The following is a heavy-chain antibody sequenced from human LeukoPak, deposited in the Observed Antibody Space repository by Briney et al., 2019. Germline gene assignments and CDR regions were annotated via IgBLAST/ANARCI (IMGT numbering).Heavy chain of an antibody. CDR1: GFSLTSSGMC. D-gene: IGHD2-2*01. V-gene: IGHV2-70*11. J-gene: IGHJ4*02. CDR3: ARGGSSTTTTSFDY. Sequence: SGPTLVNPTQTLTLTCTFSGFSLTSSGMCVSWIRQPPGKALEWLARIDWDGDEYYSTSLKSRLTISKDTSKNQVVLTMTNMDPVDTATFFCARGGSSTTTTSFDYWGQGTLVIVSS. CDR2: IDWDGDE.